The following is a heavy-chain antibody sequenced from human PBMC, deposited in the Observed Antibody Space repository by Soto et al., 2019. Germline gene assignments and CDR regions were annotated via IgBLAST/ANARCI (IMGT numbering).Heavy chain of an antibody. CDR1: GCTFSNFW. Sequence: GGPLRLSWAASGCTFSNFWMSWVRQAQGKGLEWVANIKQDGSEKYYVDSVKGRFTISRDNAKNSLYLQMNSLRAEDTAVYYCARVFKTGYYPYYYYYGMDVWGQGTTVTVSS. CDR2: IKQDGSEK. D-gene: IGHD3-9*01. J-gene: IGHJ6*02. CDR3: ARVFKTGYYPYYYYYGMDV. V-gene: IGHV3-7*04.